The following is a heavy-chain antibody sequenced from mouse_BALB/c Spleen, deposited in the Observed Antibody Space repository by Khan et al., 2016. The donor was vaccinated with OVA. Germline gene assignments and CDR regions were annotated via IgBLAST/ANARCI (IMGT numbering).Heavy chain of an antibody. Sequence: QVQLQQSGAELVRPGASVKLSCKTSGYIFTSYWIHWIKQRSGQGLEWIARIYPGTDNTYYNERLKDKATLTADKSSSTAHMQLSSLKSEDSAVYFCAREDALYYFDYWGQGTTLTVSS. J-gene: IGHJ2*01. CDR3: AREDALYYFDY. CDR1: GYIFTSYW. V-gene: IGHV1S132*01. CDR2: IYPGTDNT. D-gene: IGHD1-1*01.